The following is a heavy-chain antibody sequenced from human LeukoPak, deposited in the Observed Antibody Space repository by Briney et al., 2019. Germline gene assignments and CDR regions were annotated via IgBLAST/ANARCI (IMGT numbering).Heavy chain of an antibody. CDR2: IYGDGRT. J-gene: IGHJ4*02. Sequence: GGSLRLSCVVSGFSVSNNYIIWVRRAPGNGLERVSVIYGDGRTSHSASVRGRFTISRDNSKSIVSLQMNNLRAEDTAVYYCARGRGLGVVSPYFDYWGQGTLVTVSS. CDR1: GFSVSNNY. V-gene: IGHV3-53*01. D-gene: IGHD3-3*01. CDR3: ARGRGLGVVSPYFDY.